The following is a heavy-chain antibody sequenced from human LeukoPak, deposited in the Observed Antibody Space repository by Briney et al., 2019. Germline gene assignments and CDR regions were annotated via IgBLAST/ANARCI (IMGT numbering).Heavy chain of an antibody. CDR1: GFTFTNYW. CDR3: ARGYSYGLAPFDY. D-gene: IGHD5-18*01. Sequence: GGSLRLSCVASGFTFTNYWMSWVRQVPGKGLEWVANIKQDGSEELYADSVRGRYTISRDNAKNSLYLQMNSLRAEDTAVYHCARGYSYGLAPFDYWGQGTLVSVSS. J-gene: IGHJ4*02. CDR2: IKQDGSEE. V-gene: IGHV3-7*01.